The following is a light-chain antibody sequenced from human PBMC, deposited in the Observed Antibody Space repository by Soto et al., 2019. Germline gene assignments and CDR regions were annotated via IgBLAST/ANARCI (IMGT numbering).Light chain of an antibody. CDR3: SSYTSSSTQV. CDR2: EVS. Sequence: QSALTQPASVSGSPGQSITISCTGTSSDVGGYNYVSWYQQHPGKAPKLMIYEVSNRPSGVSNRFSGSKSGNTASLTISRLQAEDEADYCCSSYTSSSTQVFGTGTKVTVL. CDR1: SSDVGGYNY. V-gene: IGLV2-14*01. J-gene: IGLJ1*01.